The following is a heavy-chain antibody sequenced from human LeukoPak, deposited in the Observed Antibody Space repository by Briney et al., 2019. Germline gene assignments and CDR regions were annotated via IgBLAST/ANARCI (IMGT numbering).Heavy chain of an antibody. CDR3: ARDRAGDGYNNYYYYYMDV. Sequence: PSETLSLTRTVSGGSISSSSYYWGWIRQPPGKGLEWIGSIYYSGSTYYNPSLKSRVTISVDTSKNQFSLKLSSVTAADTAVYYCARDRAGDGYNNYYYYYMDVWGKGTTVTISS. CDR2: IYYSGST. V-gene: IGHV4-39*07. D-gene: IGHD5-24*01. CDR1: GGSISSSSYY. J-gene: IGHJ6*03.